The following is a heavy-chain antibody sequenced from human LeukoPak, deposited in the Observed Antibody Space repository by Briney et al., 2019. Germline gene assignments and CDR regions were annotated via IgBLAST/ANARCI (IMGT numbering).Heavy chain of an antibody. CDR1: GFTVSSDY. Sequence: PGGSLRLSCAASGFTVSSDYMSWVRQAPGKGLEWASVIYSGGSTYYADSVKGRFTISRDNSKNTLYLQMNSLRAEDTAVYYCASVIGAGYYYGMDVWGQGTTVTVSS. CDR3: ASVIGAGYYYGMDV. CDR2: IYSGGST. J-gene: IGHJ6*02. D-gene: IGHD2-21*01. V-gene: IGHV3-53*01.